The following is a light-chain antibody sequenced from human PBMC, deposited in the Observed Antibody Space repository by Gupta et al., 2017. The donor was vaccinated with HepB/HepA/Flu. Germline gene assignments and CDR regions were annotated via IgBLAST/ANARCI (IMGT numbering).Light chain of an antibody. Sequence: QSALTQPASVSGSPGQSITISCTATSSDVGGYNYVSWYQQHPGKAPKLMIYDVSNRPSGVSNRFSGSKSGNTASLTISGLQAEDEADYYCSSYTSSSNHVFGTGTKVTVL. CDR2: DVS. V-gene: IGLV2-14*03. J-gene: IGLJ1*01. CDR3: SSYTSSSNHV. CDR1: SSDVGGYNY.